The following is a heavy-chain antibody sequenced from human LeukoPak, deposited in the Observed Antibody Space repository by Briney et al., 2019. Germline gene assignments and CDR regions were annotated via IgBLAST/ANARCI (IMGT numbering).Heavy chain of an antibody. D-gene: IGHD4-11*01. CDR2: IYYSGST. CDR1: GGSISSSSYY. Sequence: PSEPLSLTCTVSGGSISSSSYYWGWIRQPPGKGLEWIGSIYYSGSTYYNPSLKSRVTISVDTSKNQFSLKLRSVTAADTAVYYCARHGNSNYLSWFDPWGQGTLVTVSS. V-gene: IGHV4-39*01. J-gene: IGHJ5*02. CDR3: ARHGNSNYLSWFDP.